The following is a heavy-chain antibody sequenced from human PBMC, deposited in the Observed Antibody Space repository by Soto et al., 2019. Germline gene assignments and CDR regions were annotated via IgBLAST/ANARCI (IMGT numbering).Heavy chain of an antibody. V-gene: IGHV1-18*01. J-gene: IGHJ4*02. D-gene: IGHD2-2*01. CDR1: GYTFNTYD. CDR2: INPHNGNT. CDR3: ARDVGDHCSATRCYGGDS. Sequence: QVHLVQSGAEVKKPGASVKVSCKASGYTFNTYDISWVRQAPGQGLEWMGWINPHNGNTDLALQFHGRVTGPTDTSRSTAYMELRSLRSDDTALYYCARDVGDHCSATRCYGGDSWGKGTPVTVSS.